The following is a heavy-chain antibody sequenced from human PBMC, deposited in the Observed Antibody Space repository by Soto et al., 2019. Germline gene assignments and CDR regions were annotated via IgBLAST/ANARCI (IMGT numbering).Heavy chain of an antibody. J-gene: IGHJ4*02. CDR2: ISSSGST. Sequence: QLQLQESGPGLVKPSETLSLTCAVSGGSISGTTYFWGWIRQPPGKGLEWIGSISSSGSTYNNPSLKSRVPMSVETSQNPFSLNLRSVTAADTAVYFCARPWGDYGAPPPVDYWGQGTLVTVSS. D-gene: IGHD4-17*01. CDR1: GGSISGTTYF. V-gene: IGHV4-39*01. CDR3: ARPWGDYGAPPPVDY.